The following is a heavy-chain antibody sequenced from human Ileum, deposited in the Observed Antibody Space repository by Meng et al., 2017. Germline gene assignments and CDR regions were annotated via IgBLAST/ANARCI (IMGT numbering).Heavy chain of an antibody. V-gene: IGHV4-34*01. CDR1: GGYLSGYY. D-gene: IGHD3-3*01. CDR2: SDHFGTT. CDR3: VYFWSGYFT. Sequence: VQLQQWGAGLLKPSETLSLTCAVFGGYLSGYYCTWFRQPPGKGLDGIGGSDHFGTTIHNPSLKGRLTISVDTSKNQISLRLTSVIAADTAVYYCVYFWSGYFTSGQGTLVTVSS. J-gene: IGHJ5*02.